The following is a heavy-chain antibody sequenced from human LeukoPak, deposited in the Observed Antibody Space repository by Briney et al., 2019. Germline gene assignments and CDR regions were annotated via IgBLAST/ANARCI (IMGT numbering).Heavy chain of an antibody. J-gene: IGHJ6*02. V-gene: IGHV1-18*01. CDR3: ARGGQYCSSTSCVQHYYYYGMDV. Sequence: ASVKVSCKASGYTFTSYGISWVRQAPGQGLEWMGWISAYNGNTNYAQKLQGRVTMITDTSTSTAYMELRSLRSDDTAVYYCARGGQYCSSTSCVQHYYYYGMDVWGQGTTVTVSS. CDR1: GYTFTSYG. CDR2: ISAYNGNT. D-gene: IGHD2-2*01.